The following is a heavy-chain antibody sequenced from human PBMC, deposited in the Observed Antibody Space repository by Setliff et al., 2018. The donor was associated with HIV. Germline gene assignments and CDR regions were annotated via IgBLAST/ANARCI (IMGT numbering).Heavy chain of an antibody. CDR2: IDSNNGNR. CDR3: VRLTADRTNYYYYMDV. D-gene: IGHD2-8*01. V-gene: IGHV1-18*01. CDR1: GYSLSTYA. Sequence: GPVKVSCKASGYSLSTYAISWVRQAPGQGLEWMGWIDSNNGNRNFAQKFRGRVTMTTDISTNTAYMEVRGLSFDDTAVYYCVRLTADRTNYYYYMDVWGKGTTVTVSS. J-gene: IGHJ6*03.